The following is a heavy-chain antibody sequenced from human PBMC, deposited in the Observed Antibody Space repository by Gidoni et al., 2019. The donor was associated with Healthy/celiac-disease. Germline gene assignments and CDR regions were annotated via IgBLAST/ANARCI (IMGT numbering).Heavy chain of an antibody. CDR1: GFTFDDYA. D-gene: IGHD3-10*01. CDR3: AIYKTFSGSRGMDV. V-gene: IGHV3-9*01. CDR2: ISWNSGST. Sequence: EVRRVESWGGLVQPGRSLRLSCAASGFTFDDYAMLWVRQAPGKGLEWVSGISWNSGSTGYADSVQGRFTISRDNAKISLYLQMNSLSAEDTALYSCAIYKTFSGSRGMDVWGQGTTVTVS. J-gene: IGHJ6*02.